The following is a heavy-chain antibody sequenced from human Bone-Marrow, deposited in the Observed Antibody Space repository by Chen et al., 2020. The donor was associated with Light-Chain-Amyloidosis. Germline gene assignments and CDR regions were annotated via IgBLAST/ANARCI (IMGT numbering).Heavy chain of an antibody. Sequence: QVRLLQSGAEVKKPGASVKVSCKASGYTFTGYIVHWVRQAPGQGLEMMGWIKPQSGGTKYTQRFQGRVTMSRDTSISTAYMELTRLRSGDTAVYYCAVGDICLDHCGQGTQVTVSS. CDR1: GYTFTGYI. D-gene: IGHD1-26*01. CDR3: AVGDICLDH. V-gene: IGHV1-2*02. CDR2: IKPQSGGT. J-gene: IGHJ4*02.